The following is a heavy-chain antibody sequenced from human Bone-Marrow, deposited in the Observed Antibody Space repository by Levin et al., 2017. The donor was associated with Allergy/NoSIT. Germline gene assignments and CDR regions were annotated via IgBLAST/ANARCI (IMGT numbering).Heavy chain of an antibody. CDR1: GYTFTSYG. CDR2: ISAYNGNT. D-gene: IGHD3-3*01. V-gene: IGHV1-18*01. CDR3: ARSWDVLRFLEWLLKPHGYYYYGMDV. Sequence: ASVKVSCKASGYTFTSYGISWVRQAPGQGLEWMGWISAYNGNTNYAQKLQGRVTMTTDTSTSTAYMELRSLRSDDTAVYYCARSWDVLRFLEWLLKPHGYYYYGMDVWGQGTTVTVS. J-gene: IGHJ6*02.